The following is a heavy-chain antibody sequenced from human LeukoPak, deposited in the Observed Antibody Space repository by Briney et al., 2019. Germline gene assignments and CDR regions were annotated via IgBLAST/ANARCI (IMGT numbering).Heavy chain of an antibody. CDR2: ISTNGGST. CDR1: GFSFKAYT. D-gene: IGHD3-9*01. Sequence: PGGSLRLSRAASGFSFKAYTMNWVRPAPGKGLEYVSAISTNGGSTYYADSVKGRFTISRDNSKSTLYLQMSSLRAEDTAVYYCHGLFCWGQGTLVTVSS. J-gene: IGHJ4*02. V-gene: IGHV3-64D*09. CDR3: HGLFC.